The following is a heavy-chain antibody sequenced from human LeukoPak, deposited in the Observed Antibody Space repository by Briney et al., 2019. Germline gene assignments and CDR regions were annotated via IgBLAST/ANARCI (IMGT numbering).Heavy chain of an antibody. V-gene: IGHV3-9*01. CDR3: AKDTGHYGSGSYPIDY. Sequence: GGSLRLSCAASGFTFSSYGMSWVRQAPGKGLEWVSGISWNSGSIGYADSVKGRFTISRDNAKNSLYLQMNSLRAEDTALYYCAKDTGHYGSGSYPIDYWGQGTLVTVSS. CDR1: GFTFSSYG. J-gene: IGHJ4*02. D-gene: IGHD3-10*01. CDR2: ISWNSGSI.